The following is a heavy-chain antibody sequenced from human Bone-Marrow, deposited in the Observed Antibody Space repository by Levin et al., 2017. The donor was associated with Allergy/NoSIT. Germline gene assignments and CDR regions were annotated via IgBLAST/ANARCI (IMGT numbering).Heavy chain of an antibody. J-gene: IGHJ4*02. V-gene: IGHV1-2*02. CDR2: INPNRGEI. Sequence: GASVKVSCRGSGYVFIGYYIHWVRQAPGQGLEWMAWINPNRGEINYSPRFQGRVTLTTDTSIDTAYMELTTLRSDDTAVYYCARSLRGITSQTPDYWGQGTLVSVSS. D-gene: IGHD3-10*01. CDR1: GYVFIGYY. CDR3: ARSLRGITSQTPDY.